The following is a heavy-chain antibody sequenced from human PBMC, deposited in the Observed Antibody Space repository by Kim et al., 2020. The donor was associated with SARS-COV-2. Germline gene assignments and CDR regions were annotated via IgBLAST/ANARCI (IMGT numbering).Heavy chain of an antibody. J-gene: IGHJ4*02. CDR3: ARTPKTQSRGSGSYYNGKTYYFDY. Sequence: ASVKVSCKASGYTFTSYDINWVRQATGQGLEWMGWMNPNSGNTGYAQKFQGRVTMTRNTSISTAYMELSSLRSEDTAVYYCARTPKTQSRGSGSYYNGKTYYFDYRGQAALVTVSS. CDR1: GYTFTSYD. CDR2: MNPNSGNT. V-gene: IGHV1-8*01. D-gene: IGHD3-10*01.